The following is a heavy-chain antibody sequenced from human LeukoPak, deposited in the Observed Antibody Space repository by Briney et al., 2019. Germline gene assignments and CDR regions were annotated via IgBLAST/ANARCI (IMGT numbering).Heavy chain of an antibody. CDR3: AKDPPTVTTPSSPDY. V-gene: IGHV3-30*18. CDR1: GFTFSSHD. Sequence: PGGSLRLSCAASGFTFSSHDMHWVRQAPGKGLEWVAIISYDGGKKDYADSVKGRFTISRDNSKNTLYLQMNSLRTEDSAVYYCAKDPPTVTTPSSPDYWGQGTLVTVSS. J-gene: IGHJ4*02. D-gene: IGHD4-17*01. CDR2: ISYDGGKK.